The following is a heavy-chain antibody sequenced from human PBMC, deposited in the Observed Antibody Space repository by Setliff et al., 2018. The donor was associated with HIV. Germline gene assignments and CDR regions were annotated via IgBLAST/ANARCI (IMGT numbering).Heavy chain of an antibody. Sequence: PSETLSLTCTVSGGSISSGGYYWSWIRQHPGKGLEWIGYIYYSGSTYYNPSLKSRVTISVDTSKNQFSLKLSSVTAADTAVYYCAKGRPRIQVWEGFDYWGQGILVTVSS. CDR3: AKGRPRIQVWEGFDY. J-gene: IGHJ4*02. V-gene: IGHV4-31*03. D-gene: IGHD5-18*01. CDR1: GGSISSGGYY. CDR2: IYYSGST.